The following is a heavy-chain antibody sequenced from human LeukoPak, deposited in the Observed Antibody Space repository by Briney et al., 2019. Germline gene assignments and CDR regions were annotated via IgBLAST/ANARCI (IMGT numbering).Heavy chain of an antibody. Sequence: SETLSLTCTVSGGSISSSSYYWGWIRQPPGKGLEWIGSIYYSGSTYYNPSLKSRVTISVDTSKNQFSLKLSSVTAADTAVYYCAGQSLRRYSSSWWDYWGQGTLVTVSS. D-gene: IGHD6-13*01. J-gene: IGHJ4*02. CDR3: AGQSLRRYSSSWWDY. CDR2: IYYSGST. V-gene: IGHV4-39*01. CDR1: GGSISSSSYY.